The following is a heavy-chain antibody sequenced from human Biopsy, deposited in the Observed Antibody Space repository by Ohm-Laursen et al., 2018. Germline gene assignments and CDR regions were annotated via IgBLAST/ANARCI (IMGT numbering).Heavy chain of an antibody. CDR3: ARDPLNGHKHFDY. CDR2: IHCKTGAP. Sequence: ASVKVSCKASSYTFTDYNIHWMRQAPGQGLEWLGYIHCKTGAPNYAQKFQGTVTMTRDTSISTAYLALGSLRSADTAIYYCARDPLNGHKHFDYWGQGSLVTVSS. CDR1: SYTFTDYN. D-gene: IGHD2-8*01. J-gene: IGHJ4*02. V-gene: IGHV1-2*02.